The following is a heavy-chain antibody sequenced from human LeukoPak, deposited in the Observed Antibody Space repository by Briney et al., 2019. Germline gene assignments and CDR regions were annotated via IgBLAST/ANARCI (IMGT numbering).Heavy chain of an antibody. CDR1: GFTVSSNY. J-gene: IGHJ4*02. CDR2: IYSGGST. D-gene: IGHD4-17*01. Sequence: GGSLRLSCAASGFTVSSNYMSWVRQAPGKGLEWVSVIYSGGSTYYADSVKGRLTISRDNSKNTLYLQMNSLRAGDTAVYYCARGEDYGDYFDYWGQGTLVTVSS. V-gene: IGHV3-53*01. CDR3: ARGEDYGDYFDY.